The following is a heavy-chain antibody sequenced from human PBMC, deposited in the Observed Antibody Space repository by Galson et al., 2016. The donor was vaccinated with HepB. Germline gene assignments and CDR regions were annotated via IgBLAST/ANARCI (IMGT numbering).Heavy chain of an antibody. D-gene: IGHD2-21*01. J-gene: IGHJ5*02. V-gene: IGHV1-18*01. CDR2: IKPSSGKT. CDR3: ARTGGGYCDGERCYNWFDP. Sequence: SVKVSCKASGYRFGSYGISWVRQAPGLGLEWMGWIKPSSGKTDYAQRFAGRDTMTIDTSTTTAYMDLRSLTSDDTAVYYCARTGGGYCDGERCYNWFDPWGQGTLVSVSS. CDR1: GYRFGSYG.